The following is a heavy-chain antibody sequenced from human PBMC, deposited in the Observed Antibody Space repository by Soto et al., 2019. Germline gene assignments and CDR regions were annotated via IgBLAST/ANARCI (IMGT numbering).Heavy chain of an antibody. CDR3: ARGSGADAIDI. CDR2: IIPVIDTA. V-gene: IGHV1-69*06. CDR1: GGTFN. D-gene: IGHD7-27*01. Sequence: QVQLVQSGAEVKKPGSSVRVSCKVSGGTFNISWMRQAPGQGLEWMGGIIPVIDTANYARKLQGRVVISADRATNIVYMEMMSLTLEDTAVYYWARGSGADAIDIWGQGTMFTVSS. J-gene: IGHJ3*02.